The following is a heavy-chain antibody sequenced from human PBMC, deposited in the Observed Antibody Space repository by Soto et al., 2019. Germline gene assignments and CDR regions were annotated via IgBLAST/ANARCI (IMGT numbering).Heavy chain of an antibody. CDR2: MYYSGST. CDR1: GGSISRYY. D-gene: IGHD3-10*01. J-gene: IGHJ4*02. V-gene: IGHV4-59*01. CDR3: ARDFRGSGSYYQAYFDY. Sequence: SETLSLTCTVSGGSISRYYWSWIRQPPGKGLEWIGYMYYSGSTNYNPSLKSRVTISVDTSKNQFSLKLSSVTAADTAVYYCARDFRGSGSYYQAYFDYWGQGTLVTVSS.